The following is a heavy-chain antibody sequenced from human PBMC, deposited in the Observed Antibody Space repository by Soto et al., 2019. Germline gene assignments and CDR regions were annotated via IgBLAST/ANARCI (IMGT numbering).Heavy chain of an antibody. D-gene: IGHD2-2*01. CDR1: GFTFSSYS. J-gene: IGHJ1*01. CDR2: ISRSSSYI. CDR3: ASGKNVVVXPXXGSXXXXXX. V-gene: IGHV3-21*01. Sequence: LRLSCAASGFTFSSYSMNWVRQAPGKGLEWVSSISRSSSYIYYADSVKGRFTISRDNAKNSLYLQMNSLRAEDTAVYYCASGKNVVVXPXXGSXXXXXXXXXGTLVTVS.